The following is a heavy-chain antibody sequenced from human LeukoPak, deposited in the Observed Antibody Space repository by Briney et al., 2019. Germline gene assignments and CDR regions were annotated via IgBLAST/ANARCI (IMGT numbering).Heavy chain of an antibody. CDR1: GFTFSSFS. J-gene: IGHJ4*02. Sequence: PGGSLRLSCAASGFTFSSFSMNWVRQAPGKGLEWVSSISCSSSYIYYADSVKGRFTISRDNAKNSLYLQTNSLRAEDTAVYYCARRSVGATPFVDYWGQGTLVTVSS. V-gene: IGHV3-21*01. CDR3: ARRSVGATPFVDY. D-gene: IGHD1-26*01. CDR2: ISCSSSYI.